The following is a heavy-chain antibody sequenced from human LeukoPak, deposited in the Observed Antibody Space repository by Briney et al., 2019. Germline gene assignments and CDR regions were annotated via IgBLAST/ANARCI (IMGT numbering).Heavy chain of an antibody. CDR1: GGSISSYY. Sequence: SETLSLTCTVSGGSISSYYWSWIRQPPGKGLEWIGYFYYSGSTNYNPSLKSRVTISVETSKNQLSLKLSSVTAADTAVYYCARAYNWMPYLDPWGQGTLVTVSS. D-gene: IGHD1-20*01. CDR3: ARAYNWMPYLDP. CDR2: FYYSGST. J-gene: IGHJ5*02. V-gene: IGHV4-59*01.